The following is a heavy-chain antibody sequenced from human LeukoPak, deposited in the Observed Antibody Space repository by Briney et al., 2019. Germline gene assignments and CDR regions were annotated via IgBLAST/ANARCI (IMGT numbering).Heavy chain of an antibody. CDR2: IIPIFGIA. Sequence: SVKVSCKASGGTFSSYAISWVRQAPGQGLEWMGRIIPIFGIANYAQKFQGRVTITADKSTSTAYMELSSLRSEDTAVYYCAREYGSDYYYYGMDVWGQGTTVTVSS. CDR1: GGTFSSYA. CDR3: AREYGSDYYYYGMDV. D-gene: IGHD4-17*01. V-gene: IGHV1-69*04. J-gene: IGHJ6*02.